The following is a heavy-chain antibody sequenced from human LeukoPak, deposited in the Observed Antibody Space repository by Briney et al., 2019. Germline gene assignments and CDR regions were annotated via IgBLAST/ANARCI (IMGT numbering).Heavy chain of an antibody. Sequence: TGGSLRLSCAASGFTFSTFAMHWVRLSPGKGLEWVSSITGSGPYILYADSVKRRFTVSRDNTKNLLYLEMNSLRAEDTAMYYCVRDVGAVRGEVYFDYWGQGTLVTVSS. CDR3: VRDVGAVRGEVYFDY. J-gene: IGHJ4*02. CDR2: ITGSGPYI. D-gene: IGHD3-16*01. CDR1: GFTFSTFA. V-gene: IGHV3-21*06.